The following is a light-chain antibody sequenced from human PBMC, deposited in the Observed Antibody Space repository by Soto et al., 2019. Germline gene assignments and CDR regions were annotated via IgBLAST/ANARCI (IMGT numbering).Light chain of an antibody. Sequence: DVQMTQSPSSLSASVGDRVTITCRASQGINSYLAWYQQKPGNAPKSLIYGASSLKTGVPSRFSGSESGTDFTLTISNLQPEDSATYYCQQYNIYPLTFGGGTKVEIK. V-gene: IGKV1D-16*01. J-gene: IGKJ4*01. CDR3: QQYNIYPLT. CDR2: GAS. CDR1: QGINSY.